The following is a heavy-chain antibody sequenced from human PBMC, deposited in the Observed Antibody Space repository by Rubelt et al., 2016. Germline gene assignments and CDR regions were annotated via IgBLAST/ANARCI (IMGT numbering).Heavy chain of an antibody. CDR3: ARDPRSPGVWNWFDP. J-gene: IGHJ5*02. D-gene: IGHD5/OR15-5a*01. V-gene: IGHV3-30*15. CDR1: GFTFSTYT. Sequence: QVQLVESGGGVVQPGGSLRLSCAASGFTFSTYTMHWVALLSYDGGHEFYADSVKRRFTISRANSNNTRALKMSGLRPEDAAVYYVARDPRSPGVWNWFDPWCQRTLFTVSS. CDR2: LSYDGGHE.